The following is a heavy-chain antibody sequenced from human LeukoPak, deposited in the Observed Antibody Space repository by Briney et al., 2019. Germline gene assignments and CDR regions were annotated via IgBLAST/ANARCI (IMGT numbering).Heavy chain of an antibody. D-gene: IGHD3-22*01. CDR3: ARGLVYDSSGRLDY. CDR2: INHSGST. Sequence: SETLSLTCAVYGGSFSGYYWSWIRQPPGKGLEWIGEINHSGSTNYNPSLKSRVTISVDTSKNQFSLKLGSVTAADTAVYYCARGLVYDSSGRLDYWGQGTLVTVSS. V-gene: IGHV4-34*01. CDR1: GGSFSGYY. J-gene: IGHJ4*02.